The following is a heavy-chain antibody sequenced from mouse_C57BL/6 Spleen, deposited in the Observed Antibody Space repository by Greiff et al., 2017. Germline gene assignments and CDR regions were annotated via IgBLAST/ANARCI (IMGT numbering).Heavy chain of an antibody. CDR1: GYSITSGYY. CDR2: ISYDGSN. Sequence: EVQVIESGPGLVKPSQSLSLTCSVTGYSITSGYYWNWIRQFPGNKLEWMGYISYDGSNNYNPSLKNRISITRDTSKNQFFLKLNSVTTEDTATYYCARDLYGNYAFDYWGQGTTLTVSS. D-gene: IGHD2-1*01. CDR3: ARDLYGNYAFDY. J-gene: IGHJ2*01. V-gene: IGHV3-6*01.